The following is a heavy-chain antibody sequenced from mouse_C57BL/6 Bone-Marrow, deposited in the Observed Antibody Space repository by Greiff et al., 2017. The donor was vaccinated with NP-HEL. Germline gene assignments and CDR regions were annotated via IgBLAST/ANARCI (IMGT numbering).Heavy chain of an antibody. D-gene: IGHD1-1*01. Sequence: EVKLQESGPELVKPGASVKIPCKASGYTFTDYNMDWVKQSHGKSLEWIGDINPNNGGTIYNQKFKGKATLTVDKSSSTAYMELRSLTSEDTAVYYCARPLTTVVAPFAYWGQGTLVTVSA. J-gene: IGHJ3*01. CDR1: GYTFTDYN. V-gene: IGHV1-18*01. CDR3: ARPLTTVVAPFAY. CDR2: INPNNGGT.